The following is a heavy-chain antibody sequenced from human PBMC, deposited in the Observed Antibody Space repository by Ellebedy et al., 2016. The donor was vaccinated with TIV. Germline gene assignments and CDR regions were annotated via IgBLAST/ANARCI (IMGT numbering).Heavy chain of an antibody. CDR1: GFTFSNAW. CDR3: TTVYRYNYDSV. D-gene: IGHD5-18*01. Sequence: GESLKISCAASGFTFSNAWMNWVRQAPGKGLERVGRIKSKTDGGAADYAAPVKGRFTISRDDSKNTLYLQMNSLKTDDTAVYFCTTVYRYNYDSVWGQGTLVTVSS. CDR2: IKSKTDGGAA. J-gene: IGHJ4*02. V-gene: IGHV3-15*01.